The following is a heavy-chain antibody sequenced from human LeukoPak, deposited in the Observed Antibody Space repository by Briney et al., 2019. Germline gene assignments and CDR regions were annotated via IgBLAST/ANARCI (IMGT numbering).Heavy chain of an antibody. J-gene: IGHJ6*03. CDR1: GFIVSSNH. V-gene: IGHV3-66*01. CDR3: ARDRDYGPPYYYYYYMDV. CDR2: IYSGGRT. Sequence: GGSLRLSCAASGFIVSSNHVSWVRQAPGKGLEWVSVIYSGGRTYYADSVKGRFTISRDNSKNTVYLQMNSLRVEDTAVYYGARDRDYGPPYYYYYYMDVWGKGTTVTVSS. D-gene: IGHD4-17*01.